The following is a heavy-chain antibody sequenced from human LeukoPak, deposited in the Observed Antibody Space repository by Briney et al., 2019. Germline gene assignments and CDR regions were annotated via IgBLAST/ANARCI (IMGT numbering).Heavy chain of an antibody. CDR3: ARRYNSGNSNCFDP. Sequence: GESLKISCKGSGYSLTSYWIGWVRQMPGKGLEWMGIIYPGDSDTRYSPSFQGQVTISVDKSNSTAYLQWSSLKASDTAMYYCARRYNSGNSNCFDPWGQGTLVTVSS. J-gene: IGHJ5*02. V-gene: IGHV5-51*01. D-gene: IGHD3-10*01. CDR2: IYPGDSDT. CDR1: GYSLTSYW.